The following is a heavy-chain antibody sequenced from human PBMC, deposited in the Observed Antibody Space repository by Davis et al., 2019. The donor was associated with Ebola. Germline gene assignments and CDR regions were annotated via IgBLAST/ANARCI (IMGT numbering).Heavy chain of an antibody. D-gene: IGHD1-26*01. J-gene: IGHJ4*02. CDR2: ISSSSSYI. CDR1: GFTFSSYS. CDR3: AKDWELGSFDY. Sequence: GESLKISCAASGFTFSSYSMNWVRQAPGKGLEWVSSISSSSSYIYYADSVKGRFTISRDNAKNSLYLQMNTLRAEDTAVYYCAKDWELGSFDYWGQGTLVTVSS. V-gene: IGHV3-21*04.